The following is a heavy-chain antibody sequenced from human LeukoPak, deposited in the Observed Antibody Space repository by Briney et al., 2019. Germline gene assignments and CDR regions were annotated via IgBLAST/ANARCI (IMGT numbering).Heavy chain of an antibody. J-gene: IGHJ6*04. V-gene: IGHV1-18*04. CDR1: GSTVTSYG. CDR3: ARISRGKGSHYYHYGMDV. Sequence: GASVKVSCKASGSTVTSYGISWLRESPGQRLGWMGWIRAYNGNTNYAQKLQGRVTMTTDTSTSTAYMELRSLRSDDTAVYYCARISRGKGSHYYHYGMDVWGKGTTVTVSS. D-gene: IGHD2/OR15-2a*01. CDR2: IRAYNGNT.